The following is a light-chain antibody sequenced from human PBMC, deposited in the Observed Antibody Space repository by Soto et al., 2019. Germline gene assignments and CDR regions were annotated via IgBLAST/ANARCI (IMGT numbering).Light chain of an antibody. J-gene: IGLJ2*01. CDR1: SSDVGGYNY. V-gene: IGLV2-8*01. Sequence: QSVLTQPPSASGSPGQSVTISCTGTSSDVGGYNYVSWYQQHPGKAPKLMIYEVSKRPSGVPARISGSKSGNTASLTVSGLQAEDEADYYCSSYAGSNTHVVFGGGTQLTVL. CDR3: SSYAGSNTHVV. CDR2: EVS.